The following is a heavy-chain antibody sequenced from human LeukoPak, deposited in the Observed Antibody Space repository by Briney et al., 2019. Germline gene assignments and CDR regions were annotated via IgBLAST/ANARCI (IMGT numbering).Heavy chain of an antibody. Sequence: PGVSLRHSCTAAGFTFGDYGMSWFRQAPGKGLEWVGFITSKGYGGTTEYAASVKGRFIISRDDFKSIAYLQMNSLKTEDTAVYYCTRSSSGWYSDYWGQGTLVT. CDR1: GFTFGDYG. V-gene: IGHV3-49*03. D-gene: IGHD6-19*01. CDR2: ITSKGYGGTT. J-gene: IGHJ4*02. CDR3: TRSSSGWYSDY.